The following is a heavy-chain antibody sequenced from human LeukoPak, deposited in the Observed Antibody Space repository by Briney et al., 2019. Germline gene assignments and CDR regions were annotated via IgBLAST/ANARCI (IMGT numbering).Heavy chain of an antibody. CDR2: IFHTGHT. Sequence: SETLSLTCAVSGGSISSGDFPWSWIRQPPGKGLEWIGYIFHTGHTSYNPSLKSRVTISVDMSKNQLSLRLTSVTAADSAVYYCARGFYGAGSHFDYWGQGTLVTVSS. D-gene: IGHD3-10*01. V-gene: IGHV4-30-2*01. J-gene: IGHJ4*02. CDR3: ARGFYGAGSHFDY. CDR1: GGSISSGDFP.